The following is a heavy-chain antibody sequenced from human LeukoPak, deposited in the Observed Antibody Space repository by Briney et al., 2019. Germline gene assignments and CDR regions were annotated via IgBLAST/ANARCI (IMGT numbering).Heavy chain of an antibody. CDR2: IHYSGET. D-gene: IGHD1-26*01. Sequence: PSETLSLTCTVSGGSVSSGSCFWSWIRQPPGKGLEWIGYIHYSGETNYNPSLESRVTISSDTSKNHFSLKLNSVTAADTAVYYCARGREWDLQSLRYFDSWGQGTLVTVSS. J-gene: IGHJ4*02. CDR1: GGSVSSGSCF. CDR3: ARGREWDLQSLRYFDS. V-gene: IGHV4-61*03.